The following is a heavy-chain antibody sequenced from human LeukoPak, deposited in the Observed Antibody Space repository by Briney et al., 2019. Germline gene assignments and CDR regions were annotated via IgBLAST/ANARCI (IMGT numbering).Heavy chain of an antibody. D-gene: IGHD1-1*01. V-gene: IGHV4-59*01. CDR3: ARATTGTSNWFDP. J-gene: IGHJ5*02. CDR1: GGSIIGYY. CDR2: IYYSGST. Sequence: SETLSLTCTVSGGSIIGYYWSWIRQFPGKGLEWIGYIYYSGSTNYNPFLNSRVTILVDTSKNQFPLKLSSVTAADTAVYYCARATTGTSNWFDPWGQGTLVTVSS.